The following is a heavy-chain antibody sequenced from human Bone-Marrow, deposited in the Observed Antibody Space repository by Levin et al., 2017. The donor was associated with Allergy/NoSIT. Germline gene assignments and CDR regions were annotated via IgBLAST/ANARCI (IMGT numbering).Heavy chain of an antibody. D-gene: IGHD2-21*01. Sequence: GGSLRLSCAVSQFSVSSNYMHWVRQAPGKGLEWVSNIYSGGNTFYADSVKGRFTISRDNSKNTLYLQMNNLRAEDTAVYYCARQHNGISSLDYWGQGTQVTVSS. CDR2: IYSGGNT. CDR3: ARQHNGISSLDY. V-gene: IGHV3-53*01. CDR1: QFSVSSNY. J-gene: IGHJ4*02.